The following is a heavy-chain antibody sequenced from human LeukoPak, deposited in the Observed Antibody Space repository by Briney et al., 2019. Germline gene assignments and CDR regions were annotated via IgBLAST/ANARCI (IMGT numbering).Heavy chain of an antibody. CDR3: GNGPRRCTWCDGFAI. CDR2: ITWDDGRT. CDR1: GFTFDDYS. J-gene: IGHJ3*02. V-gene: IGHV3-43*01. Sequence: GGSLGLSCAASGFTFDDYSMHWVRQAPGKGLEWVSLITWDDGRTYYADSVKGRFTISRDNSKNSLYLQMNSLRTEDTALYYCGNGPRRCTWCDGFAILGQRTMVTVSS. D-gene: IGHD6-13*01.